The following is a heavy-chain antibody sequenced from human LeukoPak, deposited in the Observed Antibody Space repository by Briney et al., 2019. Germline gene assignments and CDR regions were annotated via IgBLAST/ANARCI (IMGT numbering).Heavy chain of an antibody. CDR1: GYSFTSYW. J-gene: IGHJ5*02. Sequence: GESLKISCKGSGYSFTSYWIGWVRQMPGKGLEWMGIIYPGDSDTRYSPSFQGQVTISADKSISTAYLQWSSLKALDTAMYYCARSYYDILTGYSNWFDPWGQGTLVTVSS. D-gene: IGHD3-9*01. CDR3: ARSYYDILTGYSNWFDP. V-gene: IGHV5-51*01. CDR2: IYPGDSDT.